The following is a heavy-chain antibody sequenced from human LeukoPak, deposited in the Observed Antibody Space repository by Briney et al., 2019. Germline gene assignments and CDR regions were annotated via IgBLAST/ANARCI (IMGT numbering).Heavy chain of an antibody. CDR2: INSDGSST. J-gene: IGHJ3*01. CDR1: GFTFSSYW. Sequence: GGSLRLSCAASGFTFSSYWMHWVRQAPGKGLVWVSRINSDGSSTSYADSVKGRFTISRDNAKNTLYLQMNSLRAEDTAVYYCTKSDGSGLIRTCGRGTMVTVSS. D-gene: IGHD3-22*01. CDR3: TKSDGSGLIRT. V-gene: IGHV3-74*01.